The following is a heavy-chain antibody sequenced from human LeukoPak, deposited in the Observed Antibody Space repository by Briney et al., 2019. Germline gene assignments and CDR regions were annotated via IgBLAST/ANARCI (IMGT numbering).Heavy chain of an antibody. CDR1: GYSFTSYW. Sequence: GESLKISCKGSGYSFTSYWIGWVRQMPGKGLVWMGIIYPGDSDTRYSPSFQGQVTISADKSISTAYLQWSSLKASDTAMYYCARDLDSSSSSNYFDYWGQGTLVTVSS. D-gene: IGHD6-6*01. V-gene: IGHV5-51*01. CDR3: ARDLDSSSSSNYFDY. J-gene: IGHJ4*02. CDR2: IYPGDSDT.